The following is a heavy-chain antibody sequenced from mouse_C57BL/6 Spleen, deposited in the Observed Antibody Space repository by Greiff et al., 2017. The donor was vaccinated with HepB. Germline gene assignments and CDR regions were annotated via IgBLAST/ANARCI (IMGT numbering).Heavy chain of an antibody. Sequence: EVNVVESGGGLVKPGGSLKLSCAASGFTFSSYTMSWVRQTPEKRLEWVATISGGGGNTYYPDSVKGRFTISRDNAKNTLYLQMSSLRSEDTALYYCARHDGYSSWFAYWGQGTLVTVSA. CDR2: ISGGGGNT. V-gene: IGHV5-9*01. CDR1: GFTFSSYT. CDR3: ARHDGYSSWFAY. D-gene: IGHD2-3*01. J-gene: IGHJ3*01.